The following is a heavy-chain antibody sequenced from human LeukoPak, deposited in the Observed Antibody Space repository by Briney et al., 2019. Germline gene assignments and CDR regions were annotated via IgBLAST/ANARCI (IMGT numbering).Heavy chain of an antibody. CDR3: ARGPYDRSTYYPY. D-gene: IGHD3-22*01. CDR1: GGSINSFY. CDR2: IYYSGST. V-gene: IGHV4-59*01. J-gene: IGHJ4*02. Sequence: SETLSLTCTISGGSINSFYWSWIRQPPGKGLEWIGYIYYSGSTNYNPSLRSRVTISLDTSKNQFSLRLNSVTAADTAVYYCARGPYDRSTYYPYWGQGTLVTVSS.